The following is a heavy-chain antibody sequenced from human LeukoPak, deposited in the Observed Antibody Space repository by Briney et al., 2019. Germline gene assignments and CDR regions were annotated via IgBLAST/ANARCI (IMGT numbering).Heavy chain of an antibody. Sequence: GGSLQISCKGSGYSFTIYWIGWVRPMPGKGLEWMGIIYPGDSDTRYSPSFQGQVTISADKSIATAYLQWSSLKASDTAMYYCALPGDCGGGRCFHLDYWGQGTLVTVSS. J-gene: IGHJ4*02. V-gene: IGHV5-51*01. CDR1: GYSFTIYW. D-gene: IGHD2-15*01. CDR3: ALPGDCGGGRCFHLDY. CDR2: IYPGDSDT.